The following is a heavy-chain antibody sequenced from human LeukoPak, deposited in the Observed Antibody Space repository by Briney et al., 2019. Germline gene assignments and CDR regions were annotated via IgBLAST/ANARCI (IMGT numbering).Heavy chain of an antibody. V-gene: IGHV1-69*04. CDR3: ARALYYDFWSGYYDGPNWFDP. CDR1: GATFSSYA. J-gene: IGHJ5*02. D-gene: IGHD3-3*01. CDR2: IIPILGIA. Sequence: AASVKVSCKASGATFSSYAISWVRQAPGQGLEWMGRIIPILGIANYAQKFQGRVTITADKSTSTAYMELSSLRSEDTAVYYCARALYYDFWSGYYDGPNWFDPWGQGTLVTVSS.